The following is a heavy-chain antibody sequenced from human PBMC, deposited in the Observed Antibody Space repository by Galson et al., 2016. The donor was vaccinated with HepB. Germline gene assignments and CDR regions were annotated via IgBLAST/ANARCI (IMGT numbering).Heavy chain of an antibody. CDR2: ISSDASAI. D-gene: IGHD6-13*01. CDR1: GFTFSTHS. J-gene: IGHJ4*02. Sequence: SLRLSCAASGFTFSTHSMNWIRQAPGKGLEWVSYISSDASAIYYADSVKGRFTISRDNAKNSLYLQLNSLRVDDTAVYYCAREPAEGSSSWYYFDYWGQGTLVTVSS. V-gene: IGHV3-48*01. CDR3: AREPAEGSSSWYYFDY.